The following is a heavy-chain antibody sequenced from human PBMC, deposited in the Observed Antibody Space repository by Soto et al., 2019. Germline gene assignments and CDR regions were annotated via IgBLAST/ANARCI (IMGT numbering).Heavy chain of an antibody. V-gene: IGHV3-48*02. J-gene: IGHJ6*02. D-gene: IGHD6-6*01. CDR1: GFAISGYG. CDR3: ASRQLVRSLYYGMDV. CDR2: ISGSSGTI. Sequence: GGSLRLSCAASGFAISGYGMNWVRQAPGKGLEWVSFISGSSGTIYYADSVKGRFTIYRDNVKNSVYLQMNSLRDEDTAVYYCASRQLVRSLYYGMDVWGQGTTVTVSS.